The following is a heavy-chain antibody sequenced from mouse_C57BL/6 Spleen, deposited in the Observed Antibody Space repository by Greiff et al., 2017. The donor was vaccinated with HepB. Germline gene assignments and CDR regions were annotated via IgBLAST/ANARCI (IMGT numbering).Heavy chain of an antibody. CDR2: IYPRSGNT. D-gene: IGHD2-4*01. Sequence: QVQLQQSGAELARPGASVKLSCKASGYTFTSYGISWVKQRTGQGLEWIGEIYPRSGNTYYNEKFKGKATLTADKSSSTAYMELRTLTSEDSAVYVCALYYDSYYFDYWGQGTTLTVSS. CDR1: GYTFTSYG. CDR3: ALYYDSYYFDY. J-gene: IGHJ2*01. V-gene: IGHV1-81*01.